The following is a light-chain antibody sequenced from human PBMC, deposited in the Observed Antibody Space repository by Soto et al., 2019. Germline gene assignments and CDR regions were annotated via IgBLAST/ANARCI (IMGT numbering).Light chain of an antibody. CDR2: DAS. Sequence: DIQMTQSPSTLSASVGDRVTITCRASQSISSWLAWYQQKPGKAPKLLIYDASSLESGVPSRFSGSGSGTEFTLTISTLQPDDFPTYYCQQYNSYSPLTFGGGTPVDSK. J-gene: IGKJ4*01. V-gene: IGKV1-5*01. CDR1: QSISSW. CDR3: QQYNSYSPLT.